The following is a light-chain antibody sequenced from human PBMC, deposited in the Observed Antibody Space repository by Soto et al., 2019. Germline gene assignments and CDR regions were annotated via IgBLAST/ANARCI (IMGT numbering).Light chain of an antibody. CDR2: DAS. Sequence: EIVLTQSPATLSLSPGERATLSCRASQSVSKYLAWYQQRPGQAPRLPIYDASNRATGIPARFSGSGSGTEFTLTISSLQSEDFAVYYCQQYNEWPPVTFGGGTKVDIK. V-gene: IGKV3-11*01. J-gene: IGKJ4*01. CDR1: QSVSKY. CDR3: QQYNEWPPVT.